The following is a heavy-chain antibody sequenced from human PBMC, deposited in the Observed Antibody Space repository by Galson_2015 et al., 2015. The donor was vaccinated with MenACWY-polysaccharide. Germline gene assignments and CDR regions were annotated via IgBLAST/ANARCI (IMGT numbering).Heavy chain of an antibody. CDR1: GFTFSSFA. D-gene: IGHD5-12*01. J-gene: IGHJ5*02. Sequence: SLRLSCAASGFTFSSFAMNWVRQAPGKGLEWVSTITSSGGTAYYADSVKGRFSISRDNSKSTLYLQMNSLRVDDTALYYCAKQYSGIWVSQNWFDPWGQGTLVTVSS. CDR3: AKQYSGIWVSQNWFDP. V-gene: IGHV3-23*01. CDR2: ITSSGGTA.